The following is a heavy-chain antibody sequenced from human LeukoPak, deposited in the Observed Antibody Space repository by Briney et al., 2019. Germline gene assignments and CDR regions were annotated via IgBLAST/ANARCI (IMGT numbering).Heavy chain of an antibody. CDR3: ARGTMFPYYFDY. CDR1: GFTFSSYE. V-gene: IGHV3-48*03. CDR2: ISSSGSTI. Sequence: GGSLRLSCAASGFTFSSYEMNWVRQAPGKGLEWVSYISSSGSTIYYADSLKGRFTISRDNAKNSLYLQMNSLRAEDTAVYYCARGTMFPYYFDYWGQGTLVTVSS. D-gene: IGHD3-10*02. J-gene: IGHJ4*02.